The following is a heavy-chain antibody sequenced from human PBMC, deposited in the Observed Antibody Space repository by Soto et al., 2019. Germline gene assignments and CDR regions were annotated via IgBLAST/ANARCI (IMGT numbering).Heavy chain of an antibody. Sequence: QVQLQESGPGLVKPSQTLSLTCTVSGGSISSGDYYWSWIRQPPGKGLEWIGYIYYSGSTYYNPSLKSRVTISVATSKNQFSLKLSSVTAADTAVYYCAREGPVTEDMNWFDPWGQGTLVTVSS. CDR2: IYYSGST. V-gene: IGHV4-30-4*01. CDR3: AREGPVTEDMNWFDP. D-gene: IGHD7-27*01. J-gene: IGHJ5*02. CDR1: GGSISSGDYY.